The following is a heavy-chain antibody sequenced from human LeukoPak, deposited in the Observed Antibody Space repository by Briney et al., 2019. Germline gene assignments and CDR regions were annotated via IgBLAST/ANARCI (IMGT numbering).Heavy chain of an antibody. Sequence: ASVKVSCKASGYTFTRYYMHWVRQAPGQGLEWMGWTNPNSGGTNYAQKFQGRVTMTRDTSISTAYMELSRLRSDDTAVYYCARDSSSSSDYYMDVWGKGTTVTVSS. CDR3: ARDSSSSSDYYMDV. V-gene: IGHV1-2*02. CDR2: TNPNSGGT. D-gene: IGHD6-6*01. CDR1: GYTFTRYY. J-gene: IGHJ6*03.